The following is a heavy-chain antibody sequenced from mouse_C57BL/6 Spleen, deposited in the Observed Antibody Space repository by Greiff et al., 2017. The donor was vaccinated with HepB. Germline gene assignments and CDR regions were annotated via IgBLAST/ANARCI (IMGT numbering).Heavy chain of an antibody. CDR2: YPGSGNTY. CDR3: RDGNYPGAMDY. D-gene: IGHD2-1*01. V-gene: IGHV1-83*01. Sequence: VHVKQSGPELVKPGASVKMSCKASGYTFTDYYMHWVKQKPGKGLEWIGEIYPGSGNTYYNEKFKGKATLTADTSSSTAYMQLSSLTSEDSAVYFCARDGNYPGAMDYWGQGTSVTVSS. CDR1: YTFTDYYM. J-gene: IGHJ4*01.